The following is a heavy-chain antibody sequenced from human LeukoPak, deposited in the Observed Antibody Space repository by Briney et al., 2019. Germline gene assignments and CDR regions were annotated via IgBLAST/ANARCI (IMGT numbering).Heavy chain of an antibody. CDR3: ARVDYYDSSGPWYFDY. V-gene: IGHV4-38-2*02. CDR1: GYSISSGYY. CDR2: IYHSGST. Sequence: SETLSLTCTVSGYSISSGYYWGWIRQPPGKGLEWIGEIYHSGSTNYNPSLKSRVTISVDKSKNQFSLKLSSVTAADTAVYYCARVDYYDSSGPWYFDYWGQGTLVTVSS. J-gene: IGHJ4*02. D-gene: IGHD3-22*01.